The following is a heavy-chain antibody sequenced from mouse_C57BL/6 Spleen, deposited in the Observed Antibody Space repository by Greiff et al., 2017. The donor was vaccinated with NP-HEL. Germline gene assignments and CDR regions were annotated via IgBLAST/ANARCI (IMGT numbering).Heavy chain of an antibody. CDR2: IDPSDSET. J-gene: IGHJ3*01. V-gene: IGHV1-52*01. CDR3: ARGYDGAWFAY. D-gene: IGHD2-2*01. Sequence: QVQLQQPGAELVRPGSSVKLSCKASGYTFTSYWMHWVKQRPIQGLEWIGNIDPSDSETHYNQKFKDKATLTVDKSSSTAYMQLSSLTSEDSAVYYCARGYDGAWFAYWGQGTLVTVSA. CDR1: GYTFTSYW.